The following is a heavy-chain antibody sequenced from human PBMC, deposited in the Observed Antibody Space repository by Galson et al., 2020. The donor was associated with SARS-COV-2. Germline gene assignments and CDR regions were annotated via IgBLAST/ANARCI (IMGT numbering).Heavy chain of an antibody. J-gene: IGHJ6*02. V-gene: IGHV1-2*02. D-gene: IGHD2-2*01. CDR3: ARDSTGVVPAALAYYYYYYGMDV. CDR2: INPNSGGT. Sequence: ASVKVSCKASGYTFTGYYMHWVRQAPGQGLEWMGWINPNSGGTNYAQKFQGRVTMTRDTSISTAYMELSRLRSDDTAVCYCARDSTGVVPAALAYYYYYYGMDVWGQGTTVTVSS. CDR1: GYTFTGYY.